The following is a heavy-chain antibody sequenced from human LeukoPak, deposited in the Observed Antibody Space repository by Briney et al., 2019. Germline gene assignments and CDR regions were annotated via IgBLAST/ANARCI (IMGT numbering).Heavy chain of an antibody. CDR3: ARNRAVNRGVANYYDSSGPPGGY. V-gene: IGHV1-18*01. D-gene: IGHD3-22*01. Sequence: PGASVKVSCKASGYTFTSYGISWVRQAPGQGLEWMGWISAYNGNTNYAQKLQGRVTMTTDTSTSTAYMELRSLRSDDTAVYYCARNRAVNRGVANYYDSSGPPGGYWGQGTLVTVSS. CDR1: GYTFTSYG. J-gene: IGHJ4*02. CDR2: ISAYNGNT.